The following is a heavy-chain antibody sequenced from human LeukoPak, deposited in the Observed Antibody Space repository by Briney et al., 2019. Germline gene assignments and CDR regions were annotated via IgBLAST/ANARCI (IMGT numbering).Heavy chain of an antibody. Sequence: GGSLRLSCAASGFTFSSYAMSWVRQAPGMGLEWVSAISGNSGNTHYADSVKGRFTISRDNSKNTLYLQMNSLRAEDTAIYYCAKPARVGAVDYWGQGTLVTVSS. V-gene: IGHV3-23*01. D-gene: IGHD6-13*01. CDR3: AKPARVGAVDY. CDR2: ISGNSGNT. CDR1: GFTFSSYA. J-gene: IGHJ4*02.